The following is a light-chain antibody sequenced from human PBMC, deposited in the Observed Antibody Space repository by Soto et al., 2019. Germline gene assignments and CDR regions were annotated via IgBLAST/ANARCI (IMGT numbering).Light chain of an antibody. Sequence: QSVLTQPASVSGSPGQSITISCTGTSSDVGDYDYVSWFQQHPGKAPKLIIYEVSNRPSGVSNRFSGSKSDNTASLTISGLQAEDEADYYCSSYTSRSTYVFGTGTKVTVL. V-gene: IGLV2-14*01. CDR1: SSDVGDYDY. CDR2: EVS. J-gene: IGLJ1*01. CDR3: SSYTSRSTYV.